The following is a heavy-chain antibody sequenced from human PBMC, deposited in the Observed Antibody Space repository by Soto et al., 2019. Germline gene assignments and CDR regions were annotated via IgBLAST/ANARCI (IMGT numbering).Heavy chain of an antibody. Sequence: QVQMVESGGGVVQPGRSLRLSCAASGFSFGTYGMHWVRQAPGKGLEWMAVISNDGSNKYYADSVKGRFTISRDNSKDTLFLQMNSLRGEDTAVYYCAKVVRADSTSSNFYYYSGMDVWGQGTTVTVSS. D-gene: IGHD6-6*01. J-gene: IGHJ6*02. V-gene: IGHV3-30*18. CDR2: ISNDGSNK. CDR1: GFSFGTYG. CDR3: AKVVRADSTSSNFYYYSGMDV.